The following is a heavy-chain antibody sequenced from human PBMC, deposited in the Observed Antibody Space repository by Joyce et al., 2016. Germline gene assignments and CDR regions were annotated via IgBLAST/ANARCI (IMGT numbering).Heavy chain of an antibody. CDR3: VRDRVAATINGAFNI. J-gene: IGHJ3*02. D-gene: IGHD5-12*01. CDR1: GYKVNIYG. CDR2: ISGLNGYT. V-gene: IGHV1-18*01. Sequence: QGQLVQSGSEVRKPGAAVKVSCKASGYKVNIYGISWLRQTPGRRPGWVGWISGLNGYTNSADNIQRRLSLTSNPSTNTAYMELKNLNSADTAVYFCVRDRVAATINGAFNIWGQGTSVIVSA.